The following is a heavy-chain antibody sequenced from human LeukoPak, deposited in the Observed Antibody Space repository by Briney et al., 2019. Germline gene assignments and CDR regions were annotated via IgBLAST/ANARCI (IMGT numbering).Heavy chain of an antibody. CDR3: VKVTWTVAGPY. J-gene: IGHJ4*02. V-gene: IGHV3-7*05. D-gene: IGHD6-19*01. CDR1: GCTFSNYW. Sequence: GGSLRLSCAASGCTFSNYWMSWVRQAPGKGLEWVAHIKQDGSEKYYVDSVKGRFTISRDNAKNSLYLQMNSLRAEDTALYYCVKVTWTVAGPYWGQGTLVTVSS. CDR2: IKQDGSEK.